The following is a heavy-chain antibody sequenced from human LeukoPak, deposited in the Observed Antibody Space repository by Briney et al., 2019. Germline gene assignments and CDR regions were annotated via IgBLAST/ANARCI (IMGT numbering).Heavy chain of an antibody. CDR3: ARQPPRIAVAGVYAFDI. CDR2: IYYSGST. D-gene: IGHD6-19*01. V-gene: IGHV4-39*01. J-gene: IGHJ3*02. Sequence: PSETLSLTCNVSGGSISSSSYYWGWIRQPPGKGLEWIGSIYYSGSTYYNPSLKSRVTISVDTSKNQFSLKLSSVTAADTAVYYCARQPPRIAVAGVYAFDIWGQGTMVTVSS. CDR1: GGSISSSSYY.